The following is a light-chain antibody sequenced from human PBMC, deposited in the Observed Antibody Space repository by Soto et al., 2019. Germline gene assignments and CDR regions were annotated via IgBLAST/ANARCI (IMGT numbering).Light chain of an antibody. J-gene: IGKJ1*01. CDR3: IQTLQTPWT. CDR2: LGS. Sequence: DIVMTQSPLSLPVTPGEPASISCRSSQSLLHSNGYNYLDWYLQKPGQSPQLLIYLGSNRSSGVPDRFSGSGSGTDFTLKISRVEAEVVGVYYCIQTLQTPWTFGQGTKVEIK. V-gene: IGKV2-28*01. CDR1: QSLLHSNGYNY.